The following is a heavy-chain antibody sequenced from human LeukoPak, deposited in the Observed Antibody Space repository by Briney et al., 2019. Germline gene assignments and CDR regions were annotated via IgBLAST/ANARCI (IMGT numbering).Heavy chain of an antibody. CDR1: GVPISSYY. D-gene: IGHD2-2*01. CDR3: ARVGYAPTDY. CDR2: IYTSGST. Sequence: PLETLSLTCTVSGVPISSYYWRWIRQPAGKGLVWIGRIYTSGSTNYNPSLKSRVTMSVDTSKNQFSLKLSSVTAADTAVYYCARVGYAPTDYWGQGTLVTVSS. J-gene: IGHJ4*02. V-gene: IGHV4-4*07.